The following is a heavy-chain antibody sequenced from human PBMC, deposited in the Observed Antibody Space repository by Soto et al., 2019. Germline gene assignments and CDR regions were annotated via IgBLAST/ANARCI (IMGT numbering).Heavy chain of an antibody. CDR1: GDTFSNHT. D-gene: IGHD4-17*01. Sequence: QVQLVQSGAEVKKPGSSVKVSCKASGDTFSNHTISWVRQAPGQGLEWMGRIIPILGVANYAQKYQGRGTITADKSTTTAYMELSSLRSANTAVYYCARVAEMGTVTEDNYYYMDVWGKGTTVTVSS. J-gene: IGHJ6*03. V-gene: IGHV1-69*04. CDR2: IIPILGVA. CDR3: ARVAEMGTVTEDNYYYMDV.